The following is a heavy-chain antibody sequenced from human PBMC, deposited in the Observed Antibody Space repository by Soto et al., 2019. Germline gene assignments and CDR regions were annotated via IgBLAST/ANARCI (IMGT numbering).Heavy chain of an antibody. D-gene: IGHD2-2*02. CDR1: GYTFTGYH. J-gene: IGHJ6*02. Sequence: ASVKVSCKASGYTFTGYHMHWVRQAPGQGLAWMGWINAGNGNTKYSQKFQGRVTITRDTSASTAYMELSSLRSEDTAVYYCARCGRYCSSTSCHTNYYYYYGMDVWGQGTTVTVSS. CDR3: ARCGRYCSSTSCHTNYYYYYGMDV. CDR2: INAGNGNT. V-gene: IGHV1-3*01.